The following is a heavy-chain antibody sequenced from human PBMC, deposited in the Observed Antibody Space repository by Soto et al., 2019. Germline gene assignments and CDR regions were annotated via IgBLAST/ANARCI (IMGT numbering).Heavy chain of an antibody. CDR2: IYYSGST. CDR3: ASRDSSPHYRY. J-gene: IGHJ4*02. CDR1: GGSISSSNYY. V-gene: IGHV4-39*01. Sequence: QLQLQESGPGLVKPSETLSLTCTVSGGSISSSNYYWGWIRQPPGKGLEWIGIIYYSGSTYYNPSLQTRVPIPVDTSKNQFSLKLSSVTAADTAVYYCASRDSSPHYRYWGQGTLVTVSS. D-gene: IGHD2-15*01.